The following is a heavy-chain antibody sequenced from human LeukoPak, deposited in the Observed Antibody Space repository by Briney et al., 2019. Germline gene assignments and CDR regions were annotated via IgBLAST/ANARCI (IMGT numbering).Heavy chain of an antibody. CDR1: GYTFTSYY. D-gene: IGHD3-22*01. Sequence: ASVKVSCKASGYTFTSYYIHWVRQALGQGLEWMGIINPSGGSASYAQQFQGRVTMTRDTSTSTVYMELSSLRSEDTAVYYCAKDPLYYYDSSSSGHVPQPNWLDPWGQGTLVTVSS. CDR2: INPSGGSA. V-gene: IGHV1-46*01. J-gene: IGHJ5*02. CDR3: AKDPLYYYDSSSSGHVPQPNWLDP.